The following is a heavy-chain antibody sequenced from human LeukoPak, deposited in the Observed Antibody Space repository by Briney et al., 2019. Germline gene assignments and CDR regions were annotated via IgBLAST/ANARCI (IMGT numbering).Heavy chain of an antibody. V-gene: IGHV3-11*04. CDR2: ISGDGTTI. Sequence: SGGPLRLSCAASGFTFSDYYMSWVRQAPGKGLEWVSYISGDGTTIHYADSVRGRFTVSRDNDKNSLFLQMNSLRAEDTAMYYCTREDYYYAAGYWGQGTLVTVSS. D-gene: IGHD3-10*01. CDR3: TREDYYYAAGY. CDR1: GFTFSDYY. J-gene: IGHJ4*02.